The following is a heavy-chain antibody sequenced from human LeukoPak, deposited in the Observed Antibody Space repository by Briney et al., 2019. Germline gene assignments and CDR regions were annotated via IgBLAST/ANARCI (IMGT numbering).Heavy chain of an antibody. Sequence: GGSLRLSCAASGFTFSSYAMSWVRQAPGKGLEWVSAISGSGGSSYYADSVKGRFTISRDNSKNTLYLQMNSLRAEDTAVYYCAKDLGIVTMVRGDTFDYWGQGTLVTVSS. CDR1: GFTFSSYA. J-gene: IGHJ4*02. D-gene: IGHD3-10*01. CDR2: ISGSGGSS. CDR3: AKDLGIVTMVRGDTFDY. V-gene: IGHV3-23*01.